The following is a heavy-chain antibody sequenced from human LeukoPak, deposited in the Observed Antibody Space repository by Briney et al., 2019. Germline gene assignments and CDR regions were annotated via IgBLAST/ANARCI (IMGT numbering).Heavy chain of an antibody. J-gene: IGHJ6*02. Sequence: SETLSLTCSVSGGSISSYYCAWIRQPPGKGLEWIAYVSHSGGATYNPSLKSRVTISLDTSKNQFSLKLRPVTAADTAVYYCATGAPRGMDVWGQGTTVTVSS. V-gene: IGHV4-59*08. CDR3: ATGAPRGMDV. CDR2: VSHSGGA. D-gene: IGHD4/OR15-4a*01. CDR1: GGSISSYY.